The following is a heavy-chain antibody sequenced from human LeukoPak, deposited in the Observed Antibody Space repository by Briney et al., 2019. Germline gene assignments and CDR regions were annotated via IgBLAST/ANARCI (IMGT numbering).Heavy chain of an antibody. CDR2: INHSGST. V-gene: IGHV4-34*01. CDR3: ARYSRWLQRAFDI. Sequence: PSETLSLTCAVYGGSFSGYYWSWIRQPPGKGLEWIGEINHSGSTNYNPSLKSRVTISVDTSKNQFSLKLSSVTAADTAVYYCARYSRWLQRAFDIWGQGTMVTVSS. CDR1: GGSFSGYY. D-gene: IGHD5-24*01. J-gene: IGHJ3*02.